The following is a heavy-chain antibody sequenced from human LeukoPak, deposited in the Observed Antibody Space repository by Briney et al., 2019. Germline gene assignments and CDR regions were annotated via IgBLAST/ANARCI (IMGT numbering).Heavy chain of an antibody. CDR2: TLSDGSNK. Sequence: GGSLRLSCAATGFTFSSYSMNWVRQAPGKGREWLEFTLSDGSNKYYADSVKGRFTISRDNSKNTLYLQMNSLRPEDTAVYYCAKPRTTAGTLDYFDYWGQGTLVTVSS. CDR1: GFTFSSYS. CDR3: AKPRTTAGTLDYFDY. J-gene: IGHJ4*02. V-gene: IGHV3-30*02. D-gene: IGHD6-19*01.